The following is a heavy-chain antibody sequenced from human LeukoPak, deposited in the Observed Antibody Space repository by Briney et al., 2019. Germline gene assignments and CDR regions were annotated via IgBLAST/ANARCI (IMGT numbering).Heavy chain of an antibody. CDR3: ARDGVAVDGTED. Sequence: SVKVSCKASVGTFSSYAISWVRQAPGQGLEWMGGIIPIFGRANYAQKFQGRVTITADESTSTAYMELNSLTSEDTGVYYCARDGVAVDGTEDWGKGTLVTVSS. CDR2: IIPIFGRA. D-gene: IGHD6-19*01. V-gene: IGHV1-69*13. CDR1: VGTFSSYA. J-gene: IGHJ4*02.